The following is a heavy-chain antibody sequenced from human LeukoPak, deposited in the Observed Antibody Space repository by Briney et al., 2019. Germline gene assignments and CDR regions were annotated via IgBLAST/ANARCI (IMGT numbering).Heavy chain of an antibody. V-gene: IGHV1-2*02. CDR2: INPNSGGT. CDR1: GGTFNSYA. CDR3: ARAGFGEFGDWFDP. J-gene: IGHJ5*02. D-gene: IGHD3-10*01. Sequence: ASVKVSCKTSGGTFNSYAISWVRQAPGQGLEWMGWINPNSGGTNYAQKFQGRVTMTRDTSISTAYMELSRLRSDDTAVYYCARAGFGEFGDWFDPWGQGTLVTVSS.